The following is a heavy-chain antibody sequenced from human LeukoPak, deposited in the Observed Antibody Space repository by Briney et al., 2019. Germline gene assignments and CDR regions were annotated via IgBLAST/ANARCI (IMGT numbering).Heavy chain of an antibody. J-gene: IGHJ3*02. CDR2: IYYSGST. V-gene: IGHV4-30-4*08. Sequence: PSETLSLTCTVSGGSISSGDYYWSWIRQPPGKGLEWIGYIYYSGSTYYNPSLKSRVTISVDTSKNQFSLKLSSVTAADTAVYYCARGRVVVIESDAFDIWGQGTMVTVSS. CDR1: GGSISSGDYY. D-gene: IGHD3-22*01. CDR3: ARGRVVVIESDAFDI.